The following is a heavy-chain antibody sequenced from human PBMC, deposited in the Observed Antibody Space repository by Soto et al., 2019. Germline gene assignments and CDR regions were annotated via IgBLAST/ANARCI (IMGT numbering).Heavy chain of an antibody. Sequence: QVQLVQSVAEVKKPGASVKVSCEASGYTFIDYYMHWVRQAPGQGFECMGRISPKSVGTNYEQKFQGRVTMTWDTSLNTANMELSSLMYEDTAVYYCARPPGYISDWYYFDLWGQGTLVTVSS. CDR3: ARPPGYISDWYYFDL. J-gene: IGHJ4*02. D-gene: IGHD6-19*01. CDR1: GYTFIDYY. CDR2: ISPKSVGT. V-gene: IGHV1-2*02.